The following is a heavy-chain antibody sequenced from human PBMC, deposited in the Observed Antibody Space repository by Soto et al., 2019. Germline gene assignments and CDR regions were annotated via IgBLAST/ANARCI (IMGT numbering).Heavy chain of an antibody. CDR1: GFTFSSYA. CDR3: AKVKGATKGNIDY. CDR2: ISGSGGST. J-gene: IGHJ4*02. Sequence: GGSLRLSCAASGFTFSSYAMSWVRQAPGKGLGWVSAISGSGGSTYYADSVKGRFTISRDNSKNTLYLQMNSLRAEDTAVYYCAKVKGATKGNIDYWGQGTLVTVSS. V-gene: IGHV3-23*01. D-gene: IGHD1-26*01.